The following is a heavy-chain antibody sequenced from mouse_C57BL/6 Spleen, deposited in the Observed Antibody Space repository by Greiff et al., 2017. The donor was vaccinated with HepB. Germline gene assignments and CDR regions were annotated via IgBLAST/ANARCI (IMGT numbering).Heavy chain of an antibody. D-gene: IGHD1-1*01. CDR3: AREVYYYGSSPWYFDV. V-gene: IGHV1-82*01. CDR1: GYAFSSSW. CDR2: IYPGDGDT. Sequence: VKVVESGPELVKPGASVKISCKASGYAFSSSWMNWVKQRPGKGLEWIGRIYPGDGDTNYNGKFKGKATLTADKSSSTAYMQLSSLTSEDSAVYFCAREVYYYGSSPWYFDVWGTGTTVTVSS. J-gene: IGHJ1*03.